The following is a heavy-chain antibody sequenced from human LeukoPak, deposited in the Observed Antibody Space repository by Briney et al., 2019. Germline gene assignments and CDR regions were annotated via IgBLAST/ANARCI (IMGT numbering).Heavy chain of an antibody. CDR2: IYYRGST. J-gene: IGHJ4*02. CDR1: GGSISSSSYY. D-gene: IGHD4-23*01. V-gene: IGHV4-39*02. Sequence: PSETLSLTCTVSGGSISSSSYYWGWIRQPPGKGLEWIGSIYYRGSTYHNPSRKSRVSISVDTSKSQFSLKLSSVTAADTAVYYCAREDYGGNSRDYFDYWGQGTLVTVSS. CDR3: AREDYGGNSRDYFDY.